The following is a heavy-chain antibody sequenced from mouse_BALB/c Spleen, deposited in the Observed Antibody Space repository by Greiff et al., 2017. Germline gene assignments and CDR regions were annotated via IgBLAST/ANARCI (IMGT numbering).Heavy chain of an antibody. D-gene: IGHD1-1*01. CDR1: GYSFTGYY. CDR3: ARDYGSSPFAY. CDR2: INPCNGAT. Sequence: EVHLVESGPELVKPGASVKISCKASGYSFTGYYMHWVKQSHVKSLEWIGRINPCNGATSYNQNFKDKASLTVDKSSSTAYMELHSLTSEDSAVYYCARDYGSSPFAYWGQGTLVTVSA. V-gene: IGHV1-31*01. J-gene: IGHJ3*01.